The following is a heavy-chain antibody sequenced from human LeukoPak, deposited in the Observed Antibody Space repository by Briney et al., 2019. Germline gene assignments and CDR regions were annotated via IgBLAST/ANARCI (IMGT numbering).Heavy chain of an antibody. J-gene: IGHJ4*02. V-gene: IGHV4-34*01. D-gene: IGHD5-12*01. Sequence: SETLSLTCAVYGGSFSGYYWSWIRQPPGKGLEWIGEINHSGSTNYNPSLKSRVTISVDTSKNQFSLKLSSVTAADTAVYYCARGDMVATIEDWGQGTLVTVSS. CDR3: ARGDMVATIED. CDR1: GGSFSGYY. CDR2: INHSGST.